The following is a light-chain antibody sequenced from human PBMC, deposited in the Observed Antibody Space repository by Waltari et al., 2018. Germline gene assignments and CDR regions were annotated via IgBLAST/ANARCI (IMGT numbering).Light chain of an antibody. CDR1: ISDIGTYNF. Sequence: QSALTQPASVSGSPGQSLTISCAGTISDIGTYNFVAWYQQVPGKVPKPIIFDVGKRHSGVSKRFSGSTSDNTASLTISGLLAEDEADYYCASYTTAYTWVFGGGTRLTVL. V-gene: IGLV2-14*03. CDR3: ASYTTAYTWV. J-gene: IGLJ3*02. CDR2: DVG.